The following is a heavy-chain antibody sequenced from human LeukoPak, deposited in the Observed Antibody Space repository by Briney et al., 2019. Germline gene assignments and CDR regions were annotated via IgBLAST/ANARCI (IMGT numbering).Heavy chain of an antibody. J-gene: IGHJ4*02. V-gene: IGHV3-23*01. CDR3: ARGGSLDY. CDR2: ISGSGGST. D-gene: IGHD2-15*01. Sequence: GGSLRLSCAASGFTFSSYAMSWVRQAPGKGLEWVSAISGSGGSTYYADSVKGPFTISRENAKNSLYLQMNSLRAGDTAVYYCARGGSLDYWGQGALVTVSS. CDR1: GFTFSSYA.